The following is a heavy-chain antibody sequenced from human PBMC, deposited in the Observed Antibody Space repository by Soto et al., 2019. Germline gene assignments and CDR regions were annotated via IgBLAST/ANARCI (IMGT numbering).Heavy chain of an antibody. CDR3: ARDAPEYGMDV. V-gene: IGHV3-30-3*01. CDR2: ISYDGSNK. J-gene: IGHJ6*02. CDR1: GFTVCSYT. Sequence: LRLSSAASGFTVCSYTRHWVRQAPGKGLEWVAVISYDGSNKYYADSVKGRFTISRDNSKNTLYLQMNSLRAEDTAVYYCARDAPEYGMDVWGQGTTVTVSS.